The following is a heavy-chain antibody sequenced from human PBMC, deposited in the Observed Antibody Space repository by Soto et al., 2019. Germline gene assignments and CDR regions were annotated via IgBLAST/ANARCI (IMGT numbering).Heavy chain of an antibody. Sequence: SETLSLTCTVSGGSISSYYWSWIRQPPGKGLEWIGYIYYSGSTNYNPSLKSRVTISVDASKNQFSLKLSSVTAADTAVYYCAGMRDIVVVVAADDAFDIWGQGTMVTVSS. J-gene: IGHJ3*02. D-gene: IGHD2-15*01. CDR1: GGSISSYY. CDR3: AGMRDIVVVVAADDAFDI. V-gene: IGHV4-59*01. CDR2: IYYSGST.